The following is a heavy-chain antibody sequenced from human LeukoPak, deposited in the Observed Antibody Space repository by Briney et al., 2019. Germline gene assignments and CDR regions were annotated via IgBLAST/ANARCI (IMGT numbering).Heavy chain of an antibody. J-gene: IGHJ4*02. D-gene: IGHD6-13*01. CDR3: ARSRSSSWYRSEAFDY. CDR1: GGSFSGYY. Sequence: PSETLSLTCAVYGGSFSGYYWSWIRQPPGKGLEWIGEINHSGSTNYNPSLKSRVTISVDTSKNQFSLKLSSVTAADTAVYYCARSRSSSWYRSEAFDYWGQGTLVTVSS. V-gene: IGHV4-34*01. CDR2: INHSGST.